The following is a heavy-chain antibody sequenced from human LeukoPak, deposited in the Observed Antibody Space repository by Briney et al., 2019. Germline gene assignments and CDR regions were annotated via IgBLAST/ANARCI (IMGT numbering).Heavy chain of an antibody. Sequence: SETLSLTCTVSGGSISSSSYYWGWIRQPPGKGLEWIGEINHSGSTNYNPSLKSRVTISVDTSKNQFSLKLSSVTAADTAVYYCAREADYDSSGYYIGYWGQGTLVTVSS. CDR2: INHSGST. V-gene: IGHV4-39*07. J-gene: IGHJ4*02. CDR1: GGSISSSSYY. CDR3: AREADYDSSGYYIGY. D-gene: IGHD3-22*01.